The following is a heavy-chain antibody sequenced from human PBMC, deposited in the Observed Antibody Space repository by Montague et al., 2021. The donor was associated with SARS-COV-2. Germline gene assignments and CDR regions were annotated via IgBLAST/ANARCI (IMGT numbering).Heavy chain of an antibody. V-gene: IGHV2-5*02. CDR3: ARTWAYGSGSYGVDP. Sequence: PALVKPTQTLTLTCIFSGFSLSTDGMGVGWIRQPPGRALEWLALIYWDDDGRYSPSLRSRLTITKDTSKNQVVLTMTNMDPVDTATYCCARTWAYGSGSYGVDPWGQGTLVTVSS. CDR2: IYWDDDG. J-gene: IGHJ5*02. CDR1: GFSLSTDGMG. D-gene: IGHD3-10*01.